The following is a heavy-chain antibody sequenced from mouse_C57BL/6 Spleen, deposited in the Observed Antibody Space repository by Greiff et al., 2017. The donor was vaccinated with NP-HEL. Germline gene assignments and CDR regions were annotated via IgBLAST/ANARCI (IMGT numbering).Heavy chain of an antibody. J-gene: IGHJ1*03. CDR3: ARGYYYGSSYGDFDV. CDR2: IYPGDGDT. V-gene: IGHV1-82*01. Sequence: LQESGPELVKPGASVKISCKASGYAFSSSWMNWVKQRPGKGLEWIGRIYPGDGDTNYNGKFKGKATLTADKSSSTAYMQLSSLTSEDSAVYFCARGYYYGSSYGDFDVWGTGTTVTVSS. CDR1: GYAFSSSW. D-gene: IGHD1-1*01.